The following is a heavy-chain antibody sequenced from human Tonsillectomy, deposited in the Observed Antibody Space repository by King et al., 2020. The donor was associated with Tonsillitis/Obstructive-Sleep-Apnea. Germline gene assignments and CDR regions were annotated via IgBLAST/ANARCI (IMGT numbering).Heavy chain of an antibody. J-gene: IGHJ4*02. CDR3: ARDGEYSSTNYFDY. Sequence: QLQESGPGLVKPSETLSLTCTVSGGSISSNPYYWDWIRQPPGKGLEWIGSIYYRGSTYYNPSLKSRVTISVDTSKNQFSLKLSSVTAADTAVYYRARDGEYSSTNYFDYWGQGTLVTVSS. CDR2: IYYRGST. V-gene: IGHV4-39*02. D-gene: IGHD6-6*01. CDR1: GGSISSNPYY.